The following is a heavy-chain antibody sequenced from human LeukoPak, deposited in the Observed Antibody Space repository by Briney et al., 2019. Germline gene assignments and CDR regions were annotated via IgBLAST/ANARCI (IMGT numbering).Heavy chain of an antibody. CDR1: GGSISTSSYY. D-gene: IGHD6-6*01. V-gene: IGHV4-61*05. CDR2: IYYSGST. Sequence: SETLSLTCTVSGGSISTSSYYWGWIRQPPGKGLEWIGYIYYSGSTNYNPSLKSRVTISVDTSKNQFSLKLSSVTAADTAVYYCARRNGYSSSPVFDYWGQGTLVTVSS. J-gene: IGHJ4*02. CDR3: ARRNGYSSSPVFDY.